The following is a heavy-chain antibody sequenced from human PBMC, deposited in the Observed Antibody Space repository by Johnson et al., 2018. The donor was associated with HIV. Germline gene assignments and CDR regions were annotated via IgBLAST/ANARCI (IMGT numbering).Heavy chain of an antibody. D-gene: IGHD2-21*01. Sequence: VQLVESGGGLVQPGGSLRLSCAASGFTFSSYWMSWVRQAPGKGLEWVANIKQDGSEKYYVDSVKGRFTISRDNANNSLYLQINSLRAEDTAVYYCARDQDLCGFDAFDIWGQGTMITVSS. CDR1: GFTFSSYW. CDR2: IKQDGSEK. J-gene: IGHJ3*02. V-gene: IGHV3-7*01. CDR3: ARDQDLCGFDAFDI.